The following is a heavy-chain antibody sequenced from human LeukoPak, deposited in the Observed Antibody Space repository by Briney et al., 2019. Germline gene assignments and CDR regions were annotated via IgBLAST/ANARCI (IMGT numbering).Heavy chain of an antibody. J-gene: IGHJ3*02. CDR2: IIPIFGTA. CDR1: GGTFSSYA. V-gene: IGHV1-69*06. CDR3: AADMVRGVTDI. Sequence: SVKVSCKASGGTFSSYAISWVRQAPGQGLEWMGGIIPIFGTANYAQKFQGRVTITADKSTSTAYMELSSLRSEDTAVYYCAADMVRGVTDIWGQGTMVTVSS. D-gene: IGHD3-10*01.